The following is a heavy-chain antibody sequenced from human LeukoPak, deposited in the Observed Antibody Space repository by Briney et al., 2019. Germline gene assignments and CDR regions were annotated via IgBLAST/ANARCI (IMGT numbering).Heavy chain of an antibody. CDR2: ISTSGSTI. Sequence: GGSLRLSCAASGFTFSNYEMNWVRQAPGKGLEWVSYISTSGSTIYYAGSVKGRFTISRDNGKSSLYLQMNSLRTEDTAVYYCARGVYDSTGYYQYWGQGTLVTVSS. D-gene: IGHD3-22*01. J-gene: IGHJ4*02. V-gene: IGHV3-48*03. CDR1: GFTFSNYE. CDR3: ARGVYDSTGYYQY.